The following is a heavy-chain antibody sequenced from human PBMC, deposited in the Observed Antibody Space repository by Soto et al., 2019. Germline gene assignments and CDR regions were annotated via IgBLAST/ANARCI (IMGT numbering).Heavy chain of an antibody. J-gene: IGHJ4*02. CDR3: ARAPGDLVYYCDY. CDR1: GYSISRGYY. Sequence: PSETLSLTCAVSGYSISRGYYWGWIRQPPGKGLEWIGSIYHSGSTYYNPSLKSRVIVSVDTSKNQFSLKLSSVTAADTAVYHCARAPGDLVYYCDYWGQGTLVTVSS. CDR2: IYHSGST. D-gene: IGHD3-10*01. V-gene: IGHV4-38-2*01.